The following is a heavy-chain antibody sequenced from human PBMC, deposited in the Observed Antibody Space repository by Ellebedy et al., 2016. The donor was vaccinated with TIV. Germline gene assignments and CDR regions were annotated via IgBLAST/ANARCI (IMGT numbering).Heavy chain of an antibody. CDR3: ARAPRGGTDY. CDR1: GFSLSSFW. V-gene: IGHV3-7*03. J-gene: IGHJ4*02. D-gene: IGHD3-10*01. Sequence: PGGSLRLSCAASGFSLSSFWMSWVRQAPGKGLASVANINHAGSETYYVDSVKGRFTISRDNAKNSLYLQMDSLRAEDTAVYFCARAPRGGTDYWGQGTLVTVSS. CDR2: INHAGSET.